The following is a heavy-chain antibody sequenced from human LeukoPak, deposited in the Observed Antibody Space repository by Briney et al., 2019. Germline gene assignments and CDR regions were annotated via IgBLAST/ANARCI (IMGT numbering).Heavy chain of an antibody. D-gene: IGHD3-9*01. CDR3: ARGEENYDILTGYY. CDR1: GYTFTNYA. Sequence: ASVKVSCKASGYTFTNYAMHWVRQAPGQRLEWMGWINAGNGNTKYSQKFQGRVTITRDTPASTAYMELSNLRSEDTAVYHCARGEENYDILTGYYWGQGSLVTVSS. V-gene: IGHV1-3*01. CDR2: INAGNGNT. J-gene: IGHJ4*02.